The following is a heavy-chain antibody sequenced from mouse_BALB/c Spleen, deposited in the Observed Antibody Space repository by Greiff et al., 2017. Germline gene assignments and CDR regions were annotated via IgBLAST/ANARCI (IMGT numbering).Heavy chain of an antibody. J-gene: IGHJ1*01. CDR1: GDSITSGY. V-gene: IGHV3-8*02. CDR2: ISYSGST. D-gene: IGHD2-14*01. Sequence: EVKLVESGPSLVKPSQTLSLTCSVTGDSITSGYWNWIRKFPGNKLEYMGYISYSGSTYYNPSLKSRISITRDTSKNQYYLQLNSVTTEDTATYYCARRHRYDGYFDVWGAGTTVTVSS. CDR3: ARRHRYDGYFDV.